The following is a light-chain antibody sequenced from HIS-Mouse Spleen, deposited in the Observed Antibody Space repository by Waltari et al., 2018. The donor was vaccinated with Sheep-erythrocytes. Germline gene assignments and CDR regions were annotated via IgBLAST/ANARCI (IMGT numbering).Light chain of an antibody. J-gene: IGLJ1*01. CDR3: CSYAGSYNHV. V-gene: IGLV2-11*01. CDR2: DVS. CDR1: SSDVGGYNY. Sequence: QSALTQPRSVSGSPGQSVTISCTGTSSDVGGYNYVPWYQQHPGKAPTLMLYDVSKRPSGVPDRFSGSKSGNTASLTISGLQAEDEADYYCCSYAGSYNHVFATGTKVTVL.